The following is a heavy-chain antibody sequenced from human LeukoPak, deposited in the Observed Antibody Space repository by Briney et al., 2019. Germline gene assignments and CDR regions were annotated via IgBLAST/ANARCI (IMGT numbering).Heavy chain of an antibody. CDR1: GGTFSSYA. D-gene: IGHD2-2*01. CDR2: IIPIFGTA. J-gene: IGHJ5*02. Sequence: SVKVSCKASGGTFSSYAISWVRQAPGQGLEWMGGIIPIFGTANYAQKFQGRVTITADESTSTAYMELSSLRSEDTAVYYCARSGESTSHNWFDPWGQGTLVTVSS. CDR3: ARSGESTSHNWFDP. V-gene: IGHV1-69*13.